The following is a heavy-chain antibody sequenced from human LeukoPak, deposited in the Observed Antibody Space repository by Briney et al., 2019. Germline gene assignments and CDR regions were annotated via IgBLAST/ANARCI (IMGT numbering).Heavy chain of an antibody. D-gene: IGHD6-19*01. Sequence: GGSLRLSCAASGFTFSYYSMHWVRQAPGKGLEWVAVIWYDGSNKYYADSVKGRFTISRDNSKNTLYLQMNSLRAEDTAVYYCARDGTGSNSGWYIHWGQGALVTVSS. J-gene: IGHJ4*02. V-gene: IGHV3-33*08. CDR3: ARDGTGSNSGWYIH. CDR2: IWYDGSNK. CDR1: GFTFSYYS.